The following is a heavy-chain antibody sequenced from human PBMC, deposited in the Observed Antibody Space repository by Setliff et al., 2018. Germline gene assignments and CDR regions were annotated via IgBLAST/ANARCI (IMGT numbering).Heavy chain of an antibody. Sequence: ASETLSLTCTVSGGSISSYYWSRIRQPAGKGLEWIGHIYIGGSANYNPSLKSRVTMSIDTSTNQFSLKLTSLTAADTAVYYCARGDSSDIVVVPDAMRRGWFDPWGQGTLVTVSS. CDR2: IYIGGSA. CDR1: GGSISSYY. J-gene: IGHJ5*02. V-gene: IGHV4-4*07. D-gene: IGHD2-2*01. CDR3: ARGDSSDIVVVPDAMRRGWFDP.